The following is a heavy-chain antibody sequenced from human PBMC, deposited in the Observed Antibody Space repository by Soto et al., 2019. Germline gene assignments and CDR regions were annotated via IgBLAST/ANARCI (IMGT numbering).Heavy chain of an antibody. J-gene: IGHJ4*01. CDR3: ARGVVAATRDLDY. D-gene: IGHD2-15*01. CDR1: GGSISSGGYY. Sequence: PSETLSLTCTVSGGSISSGGYYWSWIRQHPGKGLEWIGYIYYSGSTYYNPSLKSRVTISVDTSKNQFSLKLSSVTAADTAVYYCARGVVAATRDLDYWGHGTLITVST. CDR2: IYYSGST. V-gene: IGHV4-31*03.